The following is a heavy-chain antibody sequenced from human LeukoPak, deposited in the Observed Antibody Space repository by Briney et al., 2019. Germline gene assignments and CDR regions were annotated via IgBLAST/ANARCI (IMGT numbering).Heavy chain of an antibody. J-gene: IGHJ6*03. CDR1: GFTFDDYA. V-gene: IGHV3-9*01. CDR2: ISWNSGSI. D-gene: IGHD2-21*01. CDR3: ARIAYADEGMDV. Sequence: GGSLRLSCAASGFTFDDYAMHWVRQAPGKGLEWVSGISWNSGSIGYADSVKGRFTISRDNAKNSVYLQMSSLRAEETAVYYCARIAYADEGMDVWGKGTTVTVSS.